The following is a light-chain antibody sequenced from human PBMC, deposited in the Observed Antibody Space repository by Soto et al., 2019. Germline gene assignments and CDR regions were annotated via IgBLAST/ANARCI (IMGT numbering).Light chain of an antibody. Sequence: EIVLTQSPGTLSLSPGERATLSFRASQSVSSSYLAWYQQKPGQDPRLLIYGASTRATGIPARFSGSGSGTEFTLTISSLQSEDFAVYYCQQYNNWSPWAFGQGTKVDIK. J-gene: IGKJ1*01. CDR2: GAS. V-gene: IGKV3-15*01. CDR3: QQYNNWSPWA. CDR1: QSVSSSY.